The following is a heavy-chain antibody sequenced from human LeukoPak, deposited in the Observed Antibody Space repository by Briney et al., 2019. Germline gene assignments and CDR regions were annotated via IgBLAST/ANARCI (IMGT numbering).Heavy chain of an antibody. J-gene: IGHJ6*02. V-gene: IGHV3-30-3*01. Sequence: GGSLRLSRAASGFTFSSYAMHWVRQAPGKGLEWVAVISYDGSNKYYADSVKGRFTISRDNSKNTLYLQMNSLRAEDTAVYYCARGPVPAASPYYYYGMDVWGQGTTVTVSS. CDR3: ARGPVPAASPYYYYGMDV. D-gene: IGHD2-2*01. CDR2: ISYDGSNK. CDR1: GFTFSSYA.